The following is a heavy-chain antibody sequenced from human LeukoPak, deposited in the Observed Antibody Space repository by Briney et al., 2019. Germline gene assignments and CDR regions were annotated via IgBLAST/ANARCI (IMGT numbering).Heavy chain of an antibody. Sequence: SETLSLTCAVYGGSLSGYYWSWIRQPPGKGLEWIGEINHSGSTNYNPSLKSRVTISVDTSKNQFSLKLSSVTAADTAVYYCARGGLTYSNWGQGTLVTVSS. D-gene: IGHD5-12*01. CDR3: ARGGLTYSN. J-gene: IGHJ4*02. CDR1: GGSLSGYY. CDR2: INHSGST. V-gene: IGHV4-34*01.